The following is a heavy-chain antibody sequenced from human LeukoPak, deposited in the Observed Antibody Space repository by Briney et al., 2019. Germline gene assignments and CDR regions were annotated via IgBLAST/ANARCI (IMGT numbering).Heavy chain of an antibody. J-gene: IGHJ4*02. CDR2: ISYGGGNK. Sequence: PGGSLRLSCAASGFSLSGYWMTWVRQAPGKGLEWVAVISYGGGNKHYADPVKGRFTIPRDNSKNTLYLQMNSLRAEDTAVYYCAKDRSTSNILTGYQDNWGQGTLVTVSS. CDR3: AKDRSTSNILTGYQDN. D-gene: IGHD3-9*01. CDR1: GFSLSGYW. V-gene: IGHV3-30*18.